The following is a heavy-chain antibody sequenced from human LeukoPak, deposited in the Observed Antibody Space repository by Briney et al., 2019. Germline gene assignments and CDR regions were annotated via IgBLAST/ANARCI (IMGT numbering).Heavy chain of an antibody. CDR2: INWNGDST. Sequence: GGSLRLSCAASEFTFDDYGMNWVRQAPGKGLEWVSGINWNGDSTGYADSVKGRFTISRDNAKNSLYLQMNSLRDEDTAVYYCARGGVGAGMDVWGKGTTVTVSS. CDR1: EFTFDDYG. CDR3: ARGGVGAGMDV. J-gene: IGHJ6*04. V-gene: IGHV3-20*04. D-gene: IGHD1-26*01.